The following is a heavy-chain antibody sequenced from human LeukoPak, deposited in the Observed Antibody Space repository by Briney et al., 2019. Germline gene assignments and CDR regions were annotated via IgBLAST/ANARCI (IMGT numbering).Heavy chain of an antibody. CDR2: IYYSGRT. Sequence: SETLSLTCTVSGYTISSGYYWGWIRQPPGKGLEWIGTIYYSGRTYYNPSLKSRVTISVDTSKNQFSLRLSSVTAADTAVYYCARRHPGGNWFDPWGQGTLLTVSS. CDR3: ARRHPGGNWFDP. V-gene: IGHV4-38-2*02. CDR1: GYTISSGYY. J-gene: IGHJ5*02. D-gene: IGHD4-23*01.